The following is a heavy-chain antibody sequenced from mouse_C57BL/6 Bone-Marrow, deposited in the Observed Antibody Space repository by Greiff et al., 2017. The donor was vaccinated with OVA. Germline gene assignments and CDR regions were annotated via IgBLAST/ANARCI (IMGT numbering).Heavy chain of an antibody. CDR1: GYTFTGYW. D-gene: IGHD1-1*01. J-gene: IGHJ1*03. CDR2: ILPGSGST. CDR3: ARQGGSNWYFDV. Sequence: QVQLQQSGAELMKPGASVKLSCKATGYTFTGYWIEWVKQRPGHGLEWIGEILPGSGSTYYNEKFKGKATLTADKSSSTAYMELRSLTSEDSAVYFCARQGGSNWYFDVWGTGTTVTVSS. V-gene: IGHV1-9*01.